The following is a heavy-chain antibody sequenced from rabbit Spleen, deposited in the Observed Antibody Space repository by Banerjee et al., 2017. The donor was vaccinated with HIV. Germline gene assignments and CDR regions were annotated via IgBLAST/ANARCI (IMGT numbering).Heavy chain of an antibody. V-gene: IGHV1S40*01. CDR3: ARDAGTRFSPYGMDL. D-gene: IGHD4-2*01. CDR2: AYAGSSGST. Sequence: QSWEESGGGLGKPGACLTITCKASGFSFISGNDMCWGGQDPGTGLEWVACAYAGSSGSTYSATWAKDRFTISQSSSPTVTLQMTGLTAADTAPYFCARDAGTRFSPYGMDLWGPGTLVTVS. CDR1: GFSFISGND. J-gene: IGHJ6*01.